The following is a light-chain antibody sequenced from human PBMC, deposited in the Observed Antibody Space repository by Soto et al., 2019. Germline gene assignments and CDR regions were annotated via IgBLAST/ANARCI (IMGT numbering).Light chain of an antibody. CDR3: LQRGASWT. V-gene: IGKV3-20*01. J-gene: IGKJ1*01. CDR1: QLVVTSY. Sequence: ELVFTQSPGTLSLSPVERATLSCMASQLVVTSYLHWYQHKPGQAPRLLISGALTRATGIPDRFSGSGSGTDFTLTISSLQSEDFALYYCLQRGASWTFGQGTKVDIK. CDR2: GAL.